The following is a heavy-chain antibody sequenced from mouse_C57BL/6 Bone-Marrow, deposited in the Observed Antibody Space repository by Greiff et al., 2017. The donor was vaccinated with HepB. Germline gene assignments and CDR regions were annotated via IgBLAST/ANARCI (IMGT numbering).Heavy chain of an antibody. J-gene: IGHJ2*01. V-gene: IGHV5-16*01. CDR1: GFTFSDYY. Sequence: EVQLVESEGGLVQPGSSMKLSCTASGFTFSDYYMAWVRQVPEKGLEWVANINSDGSSTYYLDSLKSRFIISRDNAKNILYLQMSSLKSEDTATYYCARESLLWPYYFDYWGQGTTLTVSS. CDR3: ARESLLWPYYFDY. D-gene: IGHD1-1*02. CDR2: INSDGSST.